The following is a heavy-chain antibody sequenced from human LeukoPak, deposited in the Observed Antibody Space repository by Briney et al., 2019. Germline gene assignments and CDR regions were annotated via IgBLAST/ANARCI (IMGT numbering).Heavy chain of an antibody. CDR1: GYTFTGYY. V-gene: IGHV1-2*02. CDR3: ARDLHYYDSSGYSPSDAFDI. J-gene: IGHJ3*02. D-gene: IGHD3-22*01. CDR2: TNPNSGGT. Sequence: ASVKVSCKASGYTFTGYYMHWVRQAPGQGLEWMGWTNPNSGGTNYAQKFQGRVTMTRDTSISTAYMELSRLRSDDTAVYYCARDLHYYDSSGYSPSDAFDIWGQGTMVTVSS.